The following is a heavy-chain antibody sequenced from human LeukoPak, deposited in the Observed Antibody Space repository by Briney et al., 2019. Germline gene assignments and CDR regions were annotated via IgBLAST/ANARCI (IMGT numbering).Heavy chain of an antibody. CDR2: IYYSGST. Sequence: SETLSLTCTVSGGSIFSYYWSWIRQPPGKGLEWMRYIYYSGSTNYNPSLKSRVTISVDTPKNQFSLRVSSVTAANTAVYYCARHLNNCGDDCYIFDYWGQGTLVTVSS. D-gene: IGHD2-21*01. CDR3: ARHLNNCGDDCYIFDY. CDR1: GGSIFSYY. V-gene: IGHV4-59*08. J-gene: IGHJ4*02.